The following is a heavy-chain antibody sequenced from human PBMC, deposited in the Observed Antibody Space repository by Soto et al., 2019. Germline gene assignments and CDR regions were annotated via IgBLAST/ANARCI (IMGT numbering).Heavy chain of an antibody. Sequence: PGGSLRLSCATSGFSFSDSYMSWIRQAPGKGLEWISYISPRSTFRDYAESVKGRFTISRDSVKNSLYLQMNNLTAGDTGVYYCARGGGCGLFDPWGQGSLVTVSS. CDR1: GFSFSDSY. D-gene: IGHD2-15*01. CDR3: ARGGGCGLFDP. V-gene: IGHV3-11*06. CDR2: ISPRSTFR. J-gene: IGHJ5*02.